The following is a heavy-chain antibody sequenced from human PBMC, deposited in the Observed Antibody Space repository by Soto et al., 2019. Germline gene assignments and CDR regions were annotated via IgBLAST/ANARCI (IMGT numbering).Heavy chain of an antibody. CDR2: ISAYNGNT. Sequence: ASVKVSCKASDYTFTRYGISWVRQAPGQGLEWMGWISAYNGNTKYAQKFQGRVAMTTDTSTSTAYMDLRSLTSDDTAVYYCASEGYCSSGSCALYYHAFFGLDVWGQGTQVTVYS. V-gene: IGHV1-18*01. CDR3: ASEGYCSSGSCALYYHAFFGLDV. J-gene: IGHJ6*02. CDR1: DYTFTRYG. D-gene: IGHD2-15*01.